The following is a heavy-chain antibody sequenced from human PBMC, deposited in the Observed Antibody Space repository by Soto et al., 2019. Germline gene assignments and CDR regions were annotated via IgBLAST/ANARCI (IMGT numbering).Heavy chain of an antibody. CDR2: TGLNGRTT. V-gene: IGHV3-23*01. D-gene: IGHD6-6*01. Sequence: EVQLLESGEGLVQPGGSLRLSCAASGFTFSMSAMSWVRQAPGKGLEWVSTTGLNGRTTYYADSVKGRFTVSRDNSKNTLDLQMNSLRAEDTAVYYCATVHSTSRSFDYWGQGTLVTVSS. CDR1: GFTFSMSA. J-gene: IGHJ4*02. CDR3: ATVHSTSRSFDY.